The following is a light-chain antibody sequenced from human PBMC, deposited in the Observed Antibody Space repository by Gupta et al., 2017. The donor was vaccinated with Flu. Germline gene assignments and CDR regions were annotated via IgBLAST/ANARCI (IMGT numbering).Light chain of an antibody. V-gene: IGKV1-5*03. J-gene: IGKJ2*01. CDR3: QFKHT. Sequence: DLQMTQFPSTLSASVGDRVTITCRASQSISSLLAWYQQKPGKAPKILIYKTSSFKSGVPSRFSGSGSGTEVTFTINSLQPDDAATYYCQFKHTFDQGTKLEIK. CDR2: KTS. CDR1: QSISSL.